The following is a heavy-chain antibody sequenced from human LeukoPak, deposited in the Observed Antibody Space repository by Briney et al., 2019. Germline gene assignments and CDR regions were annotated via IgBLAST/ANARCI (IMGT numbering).Heavy chain of an antibody. Sequence: GGSLRLSCAASGFTFSSYAMSWVRQAPGKGLEWVSGISGSGDNTYYAHSVTRRFTTSRDNSKHTLYVQVISLGTEDTAAYYCAKGSYYDSSGSFYFDYWGQGTLVTVSS. CDR2: ISGSGDNT. CDR3: AKGSYYDSSGSFYFDY. V-gene: IGHV3-23*01. J-gene: IGHJ4*02. CDR1: GFTFSSYA. D-gene: IGHD3-22*01.